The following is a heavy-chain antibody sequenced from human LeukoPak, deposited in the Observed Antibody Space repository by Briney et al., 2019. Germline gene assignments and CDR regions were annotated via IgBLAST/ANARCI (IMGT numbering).Heavy chain of an antibody. Sequence: GGSLRLSCAASGFTVSSNYMSWVRQAPGKGLEWVSVIYSGGSTYYADSVKGRFTISRDNSKNTLYLQMNSLRAEDTAVYYCARTSMINGAYYFDYWGQGTLVTVSS. CDR2: IYSGGST. CDR3: ARTSMINGAYYFDY. CDR1: GFTVSSNY. V-gene: IGHV3-66*01. J-gene: IGHJ4*02. D-gene: IGHD3-22*01.